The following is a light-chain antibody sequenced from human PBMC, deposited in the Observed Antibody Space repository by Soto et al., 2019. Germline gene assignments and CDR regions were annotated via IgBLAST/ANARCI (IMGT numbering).Light chain of an antibody. V-gene: IGKV3-15*01. CDR3: QQCSDWPLFT. CDR1: QSVSSY. CDR2: GAS. Sequence: EIEMTQSPATLSVSPEERVTLSCRASQSVSSYLAWYQHKPGQPPRLLIYGASTRATGIPARFSGSGSGTDFTLTISSLQSEDFAVYFCQQCSDWPLFTFGQGTRLEIK. J-gene: IGKJ5*01.